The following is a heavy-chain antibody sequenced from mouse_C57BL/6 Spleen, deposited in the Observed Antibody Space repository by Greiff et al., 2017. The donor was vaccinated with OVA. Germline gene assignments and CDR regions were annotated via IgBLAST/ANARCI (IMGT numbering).Heavy chain of an antibody. D-gene: IGHD3-2*02. J-gene: IGHJ2*01. V-gene: IGHV1-50*01. CDR3: ARWADSSGSYYFDY. CDR2: IDPSDSYT. CDR1: GYTFTSYW. Sequence: QVQLKESGAELVKPGASVKLSCKASGYTFTSYWMQWVKQRPGQGLEWIGEIDPSDSYTNYNQKFKGKATLTVDTSSSTAYMQLSSLTSEDSAVYYCARWADSSGSYYFDYWGQGTTLTVSS.